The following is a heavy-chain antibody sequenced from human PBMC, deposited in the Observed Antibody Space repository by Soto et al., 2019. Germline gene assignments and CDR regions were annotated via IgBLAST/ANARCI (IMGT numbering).Heavy chain of an antibody. J-gene: IGHJ4*02. V-gene: IGHV4-59*01. CDR1: GGSISSYY. CDR3: ARRWGGTFDY. Sequence: PSETLSLTCPVSGGSISSYYWSWIRQPPGKGLEWIGYIYYSGSTNYNPSLKSRVTISVDTSKNQFSLKLSSVTAADTAVYYCARRWGGTFDYWGQGTLVTVSS. D-gene: IGHD2-21*01. CDR2: IYYSGST.